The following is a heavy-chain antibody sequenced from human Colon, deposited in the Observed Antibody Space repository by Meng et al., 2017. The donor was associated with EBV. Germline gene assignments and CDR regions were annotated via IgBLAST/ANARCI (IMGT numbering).Heavy chain of an antibody. V-gene: IGHV4-4*02. CDR3: ARRDYGNYPLKSP. CDR2: IHHSGFS. Sequence: LQDSGPGLVNASGILSLTSALAGDSITSNSWGIWVRLPPGKVLEWIGQIHHSGFSTYNPSLKSRGTMSVDKSRNQFSLTLRSVTAADTAVYYCARRDYGNYPLKSPWGPGALVTVSS. J-gene: IGHJ4*02. CDR1: GDSITSNSW. D-gene: IGHD4/OR15-4a*01.